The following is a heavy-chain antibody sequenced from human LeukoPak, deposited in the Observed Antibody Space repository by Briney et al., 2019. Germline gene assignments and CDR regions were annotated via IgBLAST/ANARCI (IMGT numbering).Heavy chain of an antibody. Sequence: PGGSLRLSCAASGFTFSSYAMHWVRQAPGKGLEWVAVIWYDGSNKYYGDSVKGRFTISRDNSKNTLYLEMNSQRAEDTAVYYCAGGQACSGGSCYRLFDSWGQGTLVTVSS. CDR2: IWYDGSNK. J-gene: IGHJ4*02. CDR3: AGGQACSGGSCYRLFDS. V-gene: IGHV3-33*01. CDR1: GFTFSSYA. D-gene: IGHD2-15*01.